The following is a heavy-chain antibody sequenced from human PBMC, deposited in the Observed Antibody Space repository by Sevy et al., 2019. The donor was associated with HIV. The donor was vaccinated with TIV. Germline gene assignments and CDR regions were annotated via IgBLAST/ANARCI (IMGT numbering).Heavy chain of an antibody. J-gene: IGHJ4*02. CDR1: GYTFTNYA. D-gene: IGHD2-15*01. Sequence: ASVKVSCKASGYTFTNYAIHWVRQAPGQELEWMGRINVGNGNTLSQKFQDRATFTRDTSASTAYMQLSSLRSEDTAVYYCARGEFCSGSSCYSQFFDYWGQGALVTVSS. CDR2: INVGNGNT. CDR3: ARGEFCSGSSCYSQFFDY. V-gene: IGHV1-3*01.